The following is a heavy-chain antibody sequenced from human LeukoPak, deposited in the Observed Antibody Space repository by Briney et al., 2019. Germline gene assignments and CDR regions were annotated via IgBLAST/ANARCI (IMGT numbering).Heavy chain of an antibody. Sequence: SETLSLTCTVSGGSISSYYWSWIRQPPGKGLEWIGYICYSGSTNYNPSLKSRVTISVDTSKNQFSLKLSSVTAADTAVYYCARALVDSSGWYDRGYFDYWGQGTLVTVSS. J-gene: IGHJ4*02. CDR1: GGSISSYY. CDR2: ICYSGST. CDR3: ARALVDSSGWYDRGYFDY. D-gene: IGHD6-19*01. V-gene: IGHV4-59*01.